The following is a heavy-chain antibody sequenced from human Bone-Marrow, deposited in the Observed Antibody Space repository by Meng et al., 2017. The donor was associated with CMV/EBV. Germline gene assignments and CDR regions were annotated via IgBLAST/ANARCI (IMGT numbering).Heavy chain of an antibody. CDR3: PYGRYYYYYGMDV. D-gene: IGHD1-14*01. CDR2: IYYSGST. V-gene: IGHV4-39*01. CDR1: GGSISSSSYY. Sequence: SEPLSLTCTVSGGSISSSSYYWGWIRQPPGKGLEWIGSIYYSGSTYYNPSLKSRVTISVDTSKNQFFLKLSSVTAADTAVYYCPYGRYYYYYGMDVWGQGTTVTVSS. J-gene: IGHJ6*02.